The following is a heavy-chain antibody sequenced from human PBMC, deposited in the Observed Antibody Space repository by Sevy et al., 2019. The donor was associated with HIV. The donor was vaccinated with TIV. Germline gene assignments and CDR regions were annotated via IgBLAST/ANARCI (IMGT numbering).Heavy chain of an antibody. CDR3: ARGVTVTTVPYYFDY. J-gene: IGHJ4*02. CDR1: SGSFSAYY. V-gene: IGHV4-34*01. CDR2: INHSGST. D-gene: IGHD4-4*01. Sequence: SETLSLTCAVYSGSFSAYYWSWIRQPPGKGLEWIGEINHSGSTNYNPSLKSRVTISLHTSKNQFSLKLTLVTAADTAVYYCARGVTVTTVPYYFDYWGQGTLVTVSS.